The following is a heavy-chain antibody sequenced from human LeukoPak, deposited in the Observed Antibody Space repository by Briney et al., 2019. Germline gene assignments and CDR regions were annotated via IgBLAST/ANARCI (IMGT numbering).Heavy chain of an antibody. J-gene: IGHJ3*02. CDR3: ARSGVPAAMRGSAFDI. Sequence: ASVKVSCKASGGTCSSYAISWVRQAPGQGLEWMGGIIPIFGTANYAQKFQGRVTITADESTSTAYMELSSLRSEDTAVYYCARSGVPAAMRGSAFDIWGQGTMVTVSS. CDR1: GGTCSSYA. CDR2: IIPIFGTA. V-gene: IGHV1-69*13. D-gene: IGHD2-2*01.